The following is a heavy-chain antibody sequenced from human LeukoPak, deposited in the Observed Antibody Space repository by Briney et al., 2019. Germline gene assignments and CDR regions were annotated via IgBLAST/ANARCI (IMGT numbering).Heavy chain of an antibody. J-gene: IGHJ4*02. CDR2: IRYSESA. CDR1: GGSISSYY. CDR3: ATQDSSHY. D-gene: IGHD3-22*01. Sequence: KPSETLSLTCTVSGGSISSYYWGWIRQPPGRGLEWIASIRYSESAYYSPSLKSRATISVDTSKNQFSLRLRSLTATDTAVYYCATQDSSHYWGQGTLVTVSS. V-gene: IGHV4-59*05.